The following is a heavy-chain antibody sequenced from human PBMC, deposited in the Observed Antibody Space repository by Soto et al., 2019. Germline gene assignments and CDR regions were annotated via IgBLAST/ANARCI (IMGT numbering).Heavy chain of an antibody. J-gene: IGHJ6*02. D-gene: IGHD6-19*01. CDR2: INPNSGGT. V-gene: IGHV1-2*04. CDR3: ARDEAGGNSSGWYSYYSGMDV. Sequence: GASVKVSCKASGYTFPGYYMHWVRQAPGQGLEWMGWINPNSGGTNYAQKFQGWVTMTRDTSISTAYMELSRLRSDDTAVYYCARDEAGGNSSGWYSYYSGMDVWGQGTTVTVSS. CDR1: GYTFPGYY.